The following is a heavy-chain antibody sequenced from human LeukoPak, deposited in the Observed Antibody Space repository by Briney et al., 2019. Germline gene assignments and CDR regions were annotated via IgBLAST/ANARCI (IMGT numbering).Heavy chain of an antibody. CDR2: IRYDGSNK. V-gene: IGHV3-30*02. CDR3: AKGSPSGYGYGYPADNFDY. Sequence: GGSLRLSCAASGFTFSNAWMSWVRQAPGKGLEWVAFIRYDGSNKYYADSVKGRFTISRDNSENTLYLQMNTLRTEDTAVYYCAKGSPSGYGYGYPADNFDYWGQGTLVTVSS. CDR1: GFTFSNAW. J-gene: IGHJ4*02. D-gene: IGHD5-18*01.